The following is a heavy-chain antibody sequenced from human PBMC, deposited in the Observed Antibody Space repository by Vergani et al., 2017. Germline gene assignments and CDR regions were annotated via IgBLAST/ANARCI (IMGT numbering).Heavy chain of an antibody. Sequence: QVQLVESGGGVVQPGGSLRLSCAASGFTFSSYGMHWVRQAPGKGLEWVAFIRYDGSNKYYADSVKGRFTISRDNSKNTLYLQMNSLRAEDTAVYYCAKDPHTYDYVWGSYRPYWYYYVMDVWGQ. V-gene: IGHV3-30*02. CDR3: AKDPHTYDYVWGSYRPYWYYYVMDV. D-gene: IGHD3-16*02. J-gene: IGHJ6*02. CDR2: IRYDGSNK. CDR1: GFTFSSYG.